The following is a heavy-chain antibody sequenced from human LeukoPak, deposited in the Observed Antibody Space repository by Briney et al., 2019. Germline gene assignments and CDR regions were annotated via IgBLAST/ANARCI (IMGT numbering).Heavy chain of an antibody. CDR1: GFTFSSYS. CDR3: ARGGRDYRFYYFDY. D-gene: IGHD4-11*01. J-gene: IGHJ4*02. V-gene: IGHV4-38-2*01. CDR2: IYHSGST. Sequence: GSLRLSCAASGFTFSSYSMNWVRQTPGKGLEWIGNIYHSGSTYYNPSLKSRVTMSVDTSKNQFSLKLSSVTAADTAVYFCARGGRDYRFYYFDYWGQGTLVTVSS.